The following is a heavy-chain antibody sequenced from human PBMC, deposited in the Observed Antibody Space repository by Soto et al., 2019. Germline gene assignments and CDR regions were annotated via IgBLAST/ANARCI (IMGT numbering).Heavy chain of an antibody. V-gene: IGHV3-30-3*01. CDR2: ISYDGSNK. D-gene: IGHD3-10*01. J-gene: IGHJ5*02. Sequence: QVQLVESGGGVVQPGRSLRLSCAASGFTFSSYAMHWVRQAPGKGLEWVAVISYDGSNKYYADSVKGRFTISRDNSKNTLYLQMNSLRAEDTAVYYCARVKGVLWFGASVWFDPWGQGTLVTVSS. CDR3: ARVKGVLWFGASVWFDP. CDR1: GFTFSSYA.